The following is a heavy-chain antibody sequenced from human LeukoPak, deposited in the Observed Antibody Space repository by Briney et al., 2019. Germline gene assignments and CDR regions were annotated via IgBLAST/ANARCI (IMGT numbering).Heavy chain of an antibody. CDR3: ARGPAANSGNYYVGDY. D-gene: IGHD1-26*01. CDR1: GFSFSSYA. V-gene: IGHV3-30*02. J-gene: IGHJ4*02. Sequence: GGSLRLSCATSGFSFSSYAMSWVRQAPGKGLEWVAFIRYDGSNKYYADSVKGRFTISRDNAKKTLFLQMNSLRAEDTGVYYCARGPAANSGNYYVGDYWGQGTLVTVSS. CDR2: IRYDGSNK.